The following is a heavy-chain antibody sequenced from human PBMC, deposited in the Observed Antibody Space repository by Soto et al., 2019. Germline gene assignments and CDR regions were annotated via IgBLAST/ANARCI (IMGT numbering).Heavy chain of an antibody. CDR1: GGSFSGYY. Sequence: SETLSLTCAVYGGSFSGYYWSWIRQPPGKGLEWIGEVNHSGSTNYNPSIKSRVTISVDTSKNQFSLKLSSVTAADTAVYYCARSLGGVWGQGTTVTVSS. CDR2: VNHSGST. J-gene: IGHJ6*02. D-gene: IGHD7-27*01. V-gene: IGHV4-34*01. CDR3: ARSLGGV.